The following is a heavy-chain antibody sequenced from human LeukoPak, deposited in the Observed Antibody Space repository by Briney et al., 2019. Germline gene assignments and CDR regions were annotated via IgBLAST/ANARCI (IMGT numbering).Heavy chain of an antibody. CDR3: AREGVTTAVDY. CDR2: INPSGGST. CDR1: GYTFTSYY. Sequence: ASVKVSCKASGYTFTSYYMHWVRQAPGQGLEWMGIINPSGGSTSYAQKFQGRVTMTRDTSTGTVYMELSSLRSEDTAVYYCAREGVTTAVDYWGQGTLVTVSS. V-gene: IGHV1-46*03. D-gene: IGHD4-17*01. J-gene: IGHJ4*02.